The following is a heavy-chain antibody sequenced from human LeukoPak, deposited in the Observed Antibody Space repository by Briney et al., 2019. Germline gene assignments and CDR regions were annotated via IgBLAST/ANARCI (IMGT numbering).Heavy chain of an antibody. CDR1: GYSFTSYW. J-gene: IGHJ5*02. CDR2: IYPDDSDT. V-gene: IGHV5-51*01. CDR3: ASLPGYYYDSSGPP. D-gene: IGHD3-22*01. Sequence: GESLKISCKGSGYSFTSYWIGWVRQMPGKGLEWMGIIYPDDSDTRYSPSFQGQVTMSADKSIRTAYLQWSSLKASDTAMYYCASLPGYYYDSSGPPWGQGTLVTVSS.